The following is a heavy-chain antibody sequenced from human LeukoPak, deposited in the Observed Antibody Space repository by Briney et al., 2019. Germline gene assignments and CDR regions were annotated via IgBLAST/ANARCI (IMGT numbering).Heavy chain of an antibody. D-gene: IGHD3-10*01. CDR1: GFTVSSNY. Sequence: PGGSLRLSCAASGFTVSSNYMSWVRQAPGKGLEWVSAISGSGGSTHYADSVKGRFTISRDNSKNTLYLQMNSLRAEDTAVYYCAKVLNYYGSGYFDYWGQGTLVTVSS. CDR3: AKVLNYYGSGYFDY. CDR2: ISGSGGST. J-gene: IGHJ4*02. V-gene: IGHV3-23*01.